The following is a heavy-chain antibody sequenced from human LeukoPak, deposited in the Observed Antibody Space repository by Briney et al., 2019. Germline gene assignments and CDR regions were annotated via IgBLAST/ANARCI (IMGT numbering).Heavy chain of an antibody. V-gene: IGHV1-2*02. CDR3: ARDFPHQLFDF. CDR2: IDLKRGGA. J-gene: IGHJ4*02. Sequence: ASVKVSCKASGYTFTDFWIHWVRQAPGQGLEWMGWIDLKRGGATSAQRFQGRLTLTRDASINTAYLELTDLTPDDTAVYFCARDFPHQLFDFWGQGTLVTASS. D-gene: IGHD1-1*01. CDR1: GYTFTDFW.